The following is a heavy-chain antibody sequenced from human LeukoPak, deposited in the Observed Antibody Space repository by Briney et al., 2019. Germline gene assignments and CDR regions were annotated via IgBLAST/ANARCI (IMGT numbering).Heavy chain of an antibody. D-gene: IGHD2-15*01. V-gene: IGHV3-30*02. CDR3: AKGPVVTFDI. Sequence: GGSLRLSCAASGFTFSTYGIHWVRQAPGKGLEWVAFIRYDGSNKYYADSVKGRFTISGDNSKKTLYLQMNSLRAEDTAVYYCAKGPVVTFDIWGQGTMVTVSS. J-gene: IGHJ3*02. CDR2: IRYDGSNK. CDR1: GFTFSTYG.